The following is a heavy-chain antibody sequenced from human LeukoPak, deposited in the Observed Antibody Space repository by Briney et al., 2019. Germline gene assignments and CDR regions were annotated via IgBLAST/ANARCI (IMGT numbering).Heavy chain of an antibody. CDR2: IYYSGST. D-gene: IGHD6-13*01. CDR3: ARLKPGYSSSWTPALDY. V-gene: IGHV4-59*08. CDR1: GGSISSYY. Sequence: PSETLSLTCTVSGGSISSYYWSWIRQPPGKGLEWIGYIYYSGSTNYNPSLKSRVTISVDTSKNQFSLKLSSVTAADTAVYYCARLKPGYSSSWTPALDYWGQGTLVTVSS. J-gene: IGHJ4*02.